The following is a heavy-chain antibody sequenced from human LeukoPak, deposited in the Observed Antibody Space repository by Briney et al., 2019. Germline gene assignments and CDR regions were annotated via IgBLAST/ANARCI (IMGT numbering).Heavy chain of an antibody. CDR3: AREIAATGAAVDY. CDR2: LNPNSGGT. CDR1: GYTFINYY. Sequence: ASVKVSCKASGYTFINYYIHWVRQAPGQGLEWMGRLNPNSGGTNYGQKFQGRVTMTRDTSISTVYMELSSLRSDDTAVYYCAREIAATGAAVDYWGQGTLVTVSS. J-gene: IGHJ4*02. D-gene: IGHD2-8*02. V-gene: IGHV1-2*06.